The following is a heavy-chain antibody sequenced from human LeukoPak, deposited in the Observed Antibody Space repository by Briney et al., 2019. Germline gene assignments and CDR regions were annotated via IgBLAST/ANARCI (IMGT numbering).Heavy chain of an antibody. CDR3: AKDYYTHLTIPNSFAGEY. V-gene: IGHV3-33*03. CDR1: GFTFSNYG. D-gene: IGHD2/OR15-2a*01. J-gene: IGHJ4*02. Sequence: GGSLRLSCTASGFTFSNYGIHWVRRAPGKGLEWVAVIWSDGRSADSVKCRFTISRDNSTNTVHLQMTGMRVEDTAVYYCAKDYYTHLTIPNSFAGEYWGQGTLVTVSS. CDR2: IWSDGR.